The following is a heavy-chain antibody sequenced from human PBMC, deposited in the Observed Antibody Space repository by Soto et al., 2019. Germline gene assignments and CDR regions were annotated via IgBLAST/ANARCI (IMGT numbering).Heavy chain of an antibody. J-gene: IGHJ4*02. Sequence: EVQLVDSGGGLVQPGGSLRLSCAASGFTFSSYSMIWVRQAPGKGLEWVSYISSGRSTIYYADSVKGRFTVSRDNAKNSLYLQMNSLRDEDTAVYYCTRVRQLGLDYWGQGTLVTVSS. D-gene: IGHD1-1*01. CDR1: GFTFSSYS. CDR2: ISSGRSTI. V-gene: IGHV3-48*02. CDR3: TRVRQLGLDY.